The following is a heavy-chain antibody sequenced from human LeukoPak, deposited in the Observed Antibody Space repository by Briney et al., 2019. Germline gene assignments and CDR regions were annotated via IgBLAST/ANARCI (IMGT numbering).Heavy chain of an antibody. J-gene: IGHJ3*02. CDR1: GFTFRYYA. CDR3: AKDYDSSGWAAFDI. Sequence: GGSLRLSCAASGFTFRYYAMSWVRQAPGKGLEWVSAIRGSGDSTYYADSVKGRFTISRDNSKSTLYLQMNSLRAEDTAVYYCAKDYDSSGWAAFDIWGQGTMVAVSS. V-gene: IGHV3-23*01. D-gene: IGHD3-22*01. CDR2: IRGSGDST.